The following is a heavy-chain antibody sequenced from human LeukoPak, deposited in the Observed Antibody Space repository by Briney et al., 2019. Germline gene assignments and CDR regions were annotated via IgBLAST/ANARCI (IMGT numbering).Heavy chain of an antibody. D-gene: IGHD2-21*02. CDR1: GDSLGSYF. J-gene: IGHJ4*02. Sequence: PSETLSLTCTVSGDSLGSYFWSWIRQPPGKGLEWIGDMHPSGSSNYNPSLRSRVTTSVDTSKNQFSLKLNSVTPADTAVYYCARAEVTTIGGGRYFHYWGQGLLVTVSS. CDR2: MHPSGSS. CDR3: ARAEVTTIGGGRYFHY. V-gene: IGHV4-59*01.